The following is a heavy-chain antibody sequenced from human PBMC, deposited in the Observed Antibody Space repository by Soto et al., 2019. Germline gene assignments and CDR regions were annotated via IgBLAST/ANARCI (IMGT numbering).Heavy chain of an antibody. CDR1: GFIFSDHY. D-gene: IGHD2-15*01. CDR2: ISSTGGTI. Sequence: QVQLVDSGGDLVKPGGSLRLSCAASGFIFSDHYMTWIRQAPGKGLEWVSYISSTGGTIYYAASVKGRFTVSRDNAKNCMYRQMNSLRAEATAVYYCARDLTPRGSGRMVDNWGRGTLVTVSS. J-gene: IGHJ4*02. CDR3: ARDLTPRGSGRMVDN. V-gene: IGHV3-11*01.